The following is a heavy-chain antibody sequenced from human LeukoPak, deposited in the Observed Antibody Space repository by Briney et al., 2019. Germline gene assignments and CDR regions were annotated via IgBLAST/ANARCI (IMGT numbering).Heavy chain of an antibody. Sequence: PSETLSLTCTVSGGSITSYYWSWIWQPPGKGLEWIGYINYSQNMDKDNTEYSPSLKSRVTMSLDTSKNHCSLNLTSVTAADSAVYYCARVNNYYGTSAYYYEGAFDIWGQGTMVTVSS. CDR2: INYSQNMDKDNT. CDR3: ARVNNYYGTSAYYYEGAFDI. CDR1: GGSITSYY. V-gene: IGHV4-59*01. D-gene: IGHD3-22*01. J-gene: IGHJ3*02.